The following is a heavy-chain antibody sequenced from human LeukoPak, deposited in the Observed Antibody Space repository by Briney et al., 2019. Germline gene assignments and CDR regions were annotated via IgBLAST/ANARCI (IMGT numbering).Heavy chain of an antibody. CDR3: ARSGIAAAGHLILVAPNYFDY. V-gene: IGHV5-51*01. CDR1: GYSFTSYW. Sequence: GESLKISCKGSGYSFTSYWSGCVRQMPGRSLERMGGNSPGDSDNSYRPSFHGQVTTSADKAISTADLQWSRLKASDTSMYYCARSGIAAAGHLILVAPNYFDYRGQGTLVTASS. CDR2: NSPGDSDN. D-gene: IGHD6-13*01. J-gene: IGHJ4*02.